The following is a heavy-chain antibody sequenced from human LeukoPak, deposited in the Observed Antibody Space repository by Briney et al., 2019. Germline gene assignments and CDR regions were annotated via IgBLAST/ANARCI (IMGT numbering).Heavy chain of an antibody. Sequence: PGGSLRLSCAASGFTFSSYEMKWVRQAPGKGLEGGSYISSSGSTRYYADSVEGRFTISRDDAKNSLYLQMNSLRAEDTGFYYCARDEGHCSCWGQGTLVTVSS. CDR3: ARDEGHCSC. CDR1: GFTFSSYE. D-gene: IGHD2-15*01. CDR2: ISSSGSTR. J-gene: IGHJ4*02. V-gene: IGHV3-48*03.